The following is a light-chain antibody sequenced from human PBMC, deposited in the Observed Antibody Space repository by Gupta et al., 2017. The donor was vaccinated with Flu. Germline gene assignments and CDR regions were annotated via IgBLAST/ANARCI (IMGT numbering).Light chain of an antibody. CDR1: NSNIGSNY. CDR3: AAGDDSLSGVV. V-gene: IGLV1-47*01. CDR2: RSL. J-gene: IGLJ2*01. Sequence: RVTISCSGGNSNIGSNYVYCYQQLPGAAPKLLIYRSLQRPSGVPDRFSGSKSGTAASLAISGLRADDEADYYCAAGDDSLSGVVFGGGTKLTVL.